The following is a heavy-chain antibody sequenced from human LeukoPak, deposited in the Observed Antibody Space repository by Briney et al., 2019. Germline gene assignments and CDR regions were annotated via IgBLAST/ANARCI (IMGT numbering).Heavy chain of an antibody. D-gene: IGHD3-3*01. CDR1: GGSISSSSYY. V-gene: IGHV4-39*01. CDR2: IYYSGST. J-gene: IGHJ6*02. CDR3: ASPITIFGACYYYYGMDV. Sequence: SEALSLTCTVSGGSISSSSYYWGWIRQPPGKGLEWIGSIYYSGSTYYNPSLKSRVTISVDTSKNQFSLKLSSVTAADTAVYYCASPITIFGACYYYYGMDVWGQGTTVTVSS.